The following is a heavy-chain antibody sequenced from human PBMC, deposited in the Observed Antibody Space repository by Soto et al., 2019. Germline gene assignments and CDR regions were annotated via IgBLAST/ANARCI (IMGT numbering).Heavy chain of an antibody. Sequence: QVQLEESGGGVVQPGRSLRLSCVASGFTFSNYAMHWVRQAPGKGLEWVALISYDGSNKKYADSVKGRFTISRDNSKNTLYLQMSSLRAEDTAVXXXXXXXXXXXXXXFXRXGQGTLVTVSS. CDR1: GFTFSNYA. CDR2: ISYDGSNK. CDR3: XXXXXXXXXXXFXR. V-gene: IGHV3-30-3*01. J-gene: IGHJ4*02. D-gene: IGHD3-3*01.